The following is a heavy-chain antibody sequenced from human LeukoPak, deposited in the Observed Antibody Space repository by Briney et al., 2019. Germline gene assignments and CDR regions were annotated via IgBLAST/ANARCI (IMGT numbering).Heavy chain of an antibody. V-gene: IGHV4-38-2*02. J-gene: IGHJ5*02. CDR2: IYHSGST. Sequence: SETLSLTCTVSDYSINSNYYWGWIRQPPGKGLEWIGTIYHSGSTYYNPSLKSRLAISVDTSKNQFSLKLTSVTAADTAVYYCARLVPPGWFDPWGQGTLVTVSS. CDR1: DYSINSNYY. CDR3: ARLVPPGWFDP.